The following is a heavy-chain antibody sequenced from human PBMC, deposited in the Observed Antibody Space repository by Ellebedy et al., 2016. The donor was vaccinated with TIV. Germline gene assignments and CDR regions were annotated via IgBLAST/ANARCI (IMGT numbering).Heavy chain of an antibody. J-gene: IGHJ6*02. V-gene: IGHV3-74*01. Sequence: GESLKISXAASGFTFSSYWMHWVRQAPGKGLVWVSRINSDGSTTSYADSVKGRFTISRDNAKNTLYLQMNSLRAEDTAMYYCAREWMRGMDVWGQGTTVTVSS. CDR3: AREWMRGMDV. CDR1: GFTFSSYW. CDR2: INSDGSTT. D-gene: IGHD2-2*03.